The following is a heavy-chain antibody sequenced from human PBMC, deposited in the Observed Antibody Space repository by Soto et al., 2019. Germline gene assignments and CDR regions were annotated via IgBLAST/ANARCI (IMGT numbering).Heavy chain of an antibody. CDR1: GFTFSSYS. V-gene: IGHV3-48*02. CDR3: ARDTYSQEIEPFDY. J-gene: IGHJ4*02. Sequence: GGSLRLSCAASGFTFSSYSMNWVRQAPGKGLEWVSYISSSSSTIYYADSVKGRFTISRDNAKNSLYLQMNSLRDEDTAVYYCARDTYSQEIEPFDYWGQGTLVTVSS. CDR2: ISSSSSTI. D-gene: IGHD2-21*01.